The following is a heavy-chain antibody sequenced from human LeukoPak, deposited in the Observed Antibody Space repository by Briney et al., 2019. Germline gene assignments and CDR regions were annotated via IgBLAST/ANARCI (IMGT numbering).Heavy chain of an antibody. CDR2: INPSGGST. J-gene: IGHJ4*02. D-gene: IGHD5-18*01. Sequence: ASVKVSCKASGYTFTGYYIHWVRQAPGRGLEWMGIINPSGGSTSYAQKFQGRVTMTRDTSTSTVYMELSSLRSEDTAVYYCAREAGTAMAPFDYWGQGTLVTVSS. CDR3: AREAGTAMAPFDY. V-gene: IGHV1-46*01. CDR1: GYTFTGYY.